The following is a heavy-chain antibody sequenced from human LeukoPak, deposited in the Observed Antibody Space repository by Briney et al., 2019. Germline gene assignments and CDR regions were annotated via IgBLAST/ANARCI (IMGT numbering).Heavy chain of an antibody. CDR1: GGSISSYS. CDR2: ISASGST. V-gene: IGHV4-4*07. Sequence: SETLSLTCKVSGGSISSYSWTWTRQSAGKGLEWIGRISASGSTNYNPSLKSRVTVSVDTSNNHFSLNLSSVTAADTAVYWCAREARDSRHLDLWGQGTLVTVSS. D-gene: IGHD3-22*01. CDR3: AREARDSRHLDL. J-gene: IGHJ5*02.